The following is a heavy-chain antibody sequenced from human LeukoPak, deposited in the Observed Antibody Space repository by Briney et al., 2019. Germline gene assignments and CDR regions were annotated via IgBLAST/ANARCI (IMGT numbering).Heavy chain of an antibody. CDR3: AKVEGPVGGNFDY. CDR2: ISYDGSNK. D-gene: IGHD3-16*01. V-gene: IGHV3-30*04. CDR1: GFTFNIYA. Sequence: GGSLRLSCAASGFTFNIYAMHWVRQAPGKGLEWVAVISYDGSNKYYADSVKGRFTISRDNSKSTLYLQMNSLRAEDTAVYYCAKVEGPVGGNFDYWGQGTLVTVSS. J-gene: IGHJ4*02.